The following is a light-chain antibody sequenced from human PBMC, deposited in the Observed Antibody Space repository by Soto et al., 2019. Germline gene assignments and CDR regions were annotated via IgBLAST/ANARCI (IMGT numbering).Light chain of an antibody. CDR2: AAS. Sequence: AIQLTQSPSSLSASVGDRVTITCWASRDITTALGWYQHLPGKAPKVLIFAASTLYSGVPSRFSGSGSGTEFTLTISSLQPEDSGTYYCLHDYFYPLTFGGGTKVEIK. J-gene: IGKJ4*01. CDR3: LHDYFYPLT. CDR1: RDITTA. V-gene: IGKV1-6*01.